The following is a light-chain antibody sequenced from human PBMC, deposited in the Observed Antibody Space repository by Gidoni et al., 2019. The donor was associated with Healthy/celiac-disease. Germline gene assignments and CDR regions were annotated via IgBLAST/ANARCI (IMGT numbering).Light chain of an antibody. CDR2: GAS. Sequence: EIVMKQSPATLAVSPGERATLSCRASQSVSSNLAWYQQKPGQAPRLLIYGASPRATGIPARFSGSGSGTDFTLTISSLQSEDFAVYYCQQYNNWPYTFGQGTKLEIK. CDR3: QQYNNWPYT. V-gene: IGKV3-15*01. J-gene: IGKJ2*01. CDR1: QSVSSN.